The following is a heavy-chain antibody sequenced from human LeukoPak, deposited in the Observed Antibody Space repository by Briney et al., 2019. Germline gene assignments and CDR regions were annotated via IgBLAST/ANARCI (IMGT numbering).Heavy chain of an antibody. CDR3: ARMVSGEDY. CDR2: IIPILGIA. CDR1: GGTFSRYA. V-gene: IGHV1-69*04. Sequence: ASVNVSCRASGGTFSRYAISWVRQAPGQGLEWMGRIIPILGIANYAQKFQGRVTITADKSTSTAYMELSSLRSEDTAVYYCARMVSGEDYWGQGTLVTVSS. D-gene: IGHD1-26*01. J-gene: IGHJ4*02.